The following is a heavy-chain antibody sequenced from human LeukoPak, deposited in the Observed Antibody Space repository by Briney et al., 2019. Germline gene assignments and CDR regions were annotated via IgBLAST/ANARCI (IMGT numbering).Heavy chain of an antibody. J-gene: IGHJ4*02. V-gene: IGHV4-59*08. CDR2: IYYSGST. D-gene: IGHD3-10*01. CDR3: ARVGVLLWFGEPRYYFDY. Sequence: PSETLSLTCTVSGGSISSYYWSWIRQPPGKGLEWIGYIYYSGSTNYNPSLKSRVTISVDTSKNQFSLKLSSVTAADTAVYYCARVGVLLWFGEPRYYFDYWGQGTLVTVSS. CDR1: GGSISSYY.